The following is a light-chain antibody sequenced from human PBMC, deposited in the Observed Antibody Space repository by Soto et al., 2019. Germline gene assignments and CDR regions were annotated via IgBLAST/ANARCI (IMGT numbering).Light chain of an antibody. Sequence: DVVMTQSPLSLPVTLGQPASISCRSSQSLAYSDGNTYLNWFQQRPGQSPRRLMYKVSNRECGVPDSFSGSGSGTDFTLKISRVEAEDVGVYYCMQGTHWPPYTFGRGTKLEIK. J-gene: IGKJ2*01. CDR2: KVS. V-gene: IGKV2-30*01. CDR1: QSLAYSDGNTY. CDR3: MQGTHWPPYT.